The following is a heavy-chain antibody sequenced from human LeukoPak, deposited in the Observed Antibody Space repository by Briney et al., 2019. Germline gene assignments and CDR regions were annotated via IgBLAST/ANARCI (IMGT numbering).Heavy chain of an antibody. J-gene: IGHJ6*02. V-gene: IGHV4-34*01. CDR2: INHSGST. D-gene: IGHD4-17*01. CDR3: ARTYGDYDYYYYGMDV. CDR1: GGSFSNYY. Sequence: SETLSLTCDVYGGSFSNYYWSWIRQPPGKGLEWIGEINHSGSTNYNPSLKSRVTISVDTSNNQFSLKLSSVTAADTAVYYCARTYGDYDYYYYGMDVWGQGTTVTVSS.